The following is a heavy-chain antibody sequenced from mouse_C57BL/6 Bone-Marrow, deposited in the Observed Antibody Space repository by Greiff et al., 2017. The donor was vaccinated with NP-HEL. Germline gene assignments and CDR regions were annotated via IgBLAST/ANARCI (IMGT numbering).Heavy chain of an antibody. J-gene: IGHJ4*01. Sequence: EVHLVESGGGLVQPGESLKLSCESNEYEFPSHDMSWVRKTPEKRLELVAAINSDGGSTYYPDTMERRFIISRDNTKKTLYLQMSSLRSEDTAVYYCARLDYYGSSYAMDYWGQGTSVTVSS. CDR1: EYEFPSHD. V-gene: IGHV5-2*01. CDR2: INSDGGST. D-gene: IGHD1-1*01. CDR3: ARLDYYGSSYAMDY.